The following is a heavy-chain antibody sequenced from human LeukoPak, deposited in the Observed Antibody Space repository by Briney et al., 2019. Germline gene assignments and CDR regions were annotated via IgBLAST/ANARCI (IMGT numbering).Heavy chain of an antibody. CDR1: GYTFTDYC. J-gene: IGHJ4*02. V-gene: IGHV1-2*02. CDR2: INPNSGGT. D-gene: IGHD3-9*01. CDR3: ATPNYGILTGYSY. Sequence: ASVKVSCKASGYTFTDYCLHWVRQAPGQGLEWMGWINPNSGGTNYAQKFQGRVTMTRDTSISTAYMELSRLRSDDTAVYYCATPNYGILTGYSYWGQGTLVTVSS.